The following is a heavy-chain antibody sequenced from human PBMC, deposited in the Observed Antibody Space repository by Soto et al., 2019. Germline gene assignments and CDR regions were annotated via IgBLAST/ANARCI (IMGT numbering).Heavy chain of an antibody. D-gene: IGHD3-22*01. J-gene: IGHJ4*02. Sequence: SETRSLTCTVSGSSISTDYYWGWIRQPPGKGLEWIGSIFQSGGTYYNPSLNSRVTISVDTSKNQFSLKLRSVTAADTAVYYCARGGGYYYNTGGYYADYWGQGTLVTVS. CDR2: IFQSGGT. CDR1: GSSISTDYY. V-gene: IGHV4-38-2*02. CDR3: ARGGGYYYNTGGYYADY.